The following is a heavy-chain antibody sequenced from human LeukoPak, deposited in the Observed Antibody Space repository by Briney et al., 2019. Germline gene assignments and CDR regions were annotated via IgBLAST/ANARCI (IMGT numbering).Heavy chain of an antibody. V-gene: IGHV4-59*08. J-gene: IGHJ5*02. Sequence: SETLSLTCTVSGGSISNFYWTWIRQSPGKTLEWIGCSHKSGSTHYNPSLRSRVTISVDTSKNQFSLKLSFVTAADTAVYYCARQNIYCSRTSCYEVDWFDPWGQGTLVTVSS. CDR3: ARQNIYCSRTSCYEVDWFDP. CDR2: SHKSGST. CDR1: GGSISNFY. D-gene: IGHD2-2*01.